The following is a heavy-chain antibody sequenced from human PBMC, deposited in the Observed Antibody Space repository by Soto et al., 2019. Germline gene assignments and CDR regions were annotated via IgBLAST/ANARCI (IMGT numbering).Heavy chain of an antibody. V-gene: IGHV4-34*01. CDR3: ARGGVGDTNAFDI. D-gene: IGHD1-26*01. Sequence: SEALSLTCAVYGGSFSGYYWSWIRQPPGKGLEWIGEINHSGSTNYNPSLKSRVTISVDTSKNQFSLKLSSVTAADTAVYYCARGGVGDTNAFDIWGQGTMVTVSS. CDR1: GGSFSGYY. CDR2: INHSGST. J-gene: IGHJ3*02.